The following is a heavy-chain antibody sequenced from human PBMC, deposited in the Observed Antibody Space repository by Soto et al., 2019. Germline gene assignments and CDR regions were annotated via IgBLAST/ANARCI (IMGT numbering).Heavy chain of an antibody. D-gene: IGHD3-22*01. J-gene: IGHJ4*02. CDR3: AKAGYYYDSSGYYYEPLFDY. Sequence: GGSLRLSCAASGFTFSSYAMSWVRQAPGKGLEWVSAISGSGGSTYYADSVKGRFTISRDNSKNTLYLQMNSLRAEDTAVYYCAKAGYYYDSSGYYYEPLFDYWGQGTLVTVSS. CDR2: ISGSGGST. V-gene: IGHV3-23*01. CDR1: GFTFSSYA.